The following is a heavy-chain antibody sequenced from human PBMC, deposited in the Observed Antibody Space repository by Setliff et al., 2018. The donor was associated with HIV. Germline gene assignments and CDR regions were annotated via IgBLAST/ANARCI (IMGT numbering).Heavy chain of an antibody. CDR1: GGSISRGSYS. Sequence: NLSLTCTVSGGSISRGSYSWGWIRQPPGKGLEWIGRISYTGITNYNPSLKSRVTISVDTSQNQFSLKLTSVTAADTAVYYCARLRQWLAFFDSWGQGTLVTVSS. CDR2: ISYTGIT. D-gene: IGHD6-19*01. V-gene: IGHV4-39*01. CDR3: ARLRQWLAFFDS. J-gene: IGHJ4*02.